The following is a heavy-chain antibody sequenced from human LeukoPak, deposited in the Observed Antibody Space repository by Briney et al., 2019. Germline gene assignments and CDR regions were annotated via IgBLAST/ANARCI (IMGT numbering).Heavy chain of an antibody. Sequence: ASVKVSCKASGYTFTNYYMHWVRQAPGQGLEWMGIINPSGGSTTYAQKFQGRVTMTRETSTSTVYMELSSLRSEDTAVFYCAREIGPRQLHLWGSAFDYWGQGTLVTVSS. CDR3: AREIGPRQLHLWGSAFDY. CDR1: GYTFTNYY. J-gene: IGHJ4*02. D-gene: IGHD5-18*01. CDR2: INPSGGST. V-gene: IGHV1-46*01.